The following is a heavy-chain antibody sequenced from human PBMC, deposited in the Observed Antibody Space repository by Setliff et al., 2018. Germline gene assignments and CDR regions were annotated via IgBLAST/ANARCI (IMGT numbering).Heavy chain of an antibody. V-gene: IGHV1-2*04. CDR1: GYTFTSYD. Sequence: ASVKVSCKASGYTFTSYDINWMRQASGQGLEWMGWMNPNSGGTNYAQKFQGWVTMTRDTSISTAYMELSRLRSDDTAVYYCASGPAGTYAFDIWGQGTMVTVSS. D-gene: IGHD1-7*01. J-gene: IGHJ3*02. CDR3: ASGPAGTYAFDI. CDR2: MNPNSGGT.